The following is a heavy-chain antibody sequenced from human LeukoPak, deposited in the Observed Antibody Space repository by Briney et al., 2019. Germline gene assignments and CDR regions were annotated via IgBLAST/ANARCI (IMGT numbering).Heavy chain of an antibody. V-gene: IGHV1-8*01. CDR1: GYTFTNYD. CDR3: ARTDSSSWYFDY. Sequence: ASVKVSCKASGYTFTNYDINWVRQATGQGLEWMGRMNPNSGNTGYAQKFQGRVTMTRNTSISTAYMELSSLRSEDTAVYYCARTDSSSWYFDYWGQGTLVTVSS. J-gene: IGHJ4*02. D-gene: IGHD6-13*01. CDR2: MNPNSGNT.